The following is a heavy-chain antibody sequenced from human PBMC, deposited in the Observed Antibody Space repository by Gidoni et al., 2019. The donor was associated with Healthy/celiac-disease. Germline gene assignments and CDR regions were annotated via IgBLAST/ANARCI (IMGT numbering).Heavy chain of an antibody. D-gene: IGHD6-13*01. CDR1: GGSISSSSCY. V-gene: IGHV4-39*01. CDR3: ARHKLTSGYSSSPGFDY. CDR2: IYNSGST. Sequence: QLQLQESGPGLVKPSETLSLTCTVSGGSISSSSCYWGWIRQPPGKGLEWMGIIYNSGSTTYNPSLKSRVTISVDTSKNQFSLKLSYVTAADTAVYYCARHKLTSGYSSSPGFDYWGQGTLVTVSS. J-gene: IGHJ4*02.